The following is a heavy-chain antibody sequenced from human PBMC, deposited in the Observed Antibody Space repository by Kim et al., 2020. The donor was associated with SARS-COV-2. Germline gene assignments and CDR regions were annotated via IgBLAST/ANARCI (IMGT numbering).Heavy chain of an antibody. CDR3: ARDRDYRFDL. D-gene: IGHD3-16*02. J-gene: IGHJ4*02. V-gene: IGHV1-18*01. CDR1: GYTFTTYG. CDR2: ISTDSGYT. Sequence: ASVKVSCKTSGYTFTTYGLSWVRQAPGQGLEWMGWISTDSGYTKYAQKFQDRVTLTKDTSTSTTYMELRSLISDHTAVYFCARDRDYRFDLWGQGTLVTV.